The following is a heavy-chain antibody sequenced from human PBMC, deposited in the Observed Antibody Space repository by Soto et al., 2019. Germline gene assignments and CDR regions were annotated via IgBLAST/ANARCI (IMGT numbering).Heavy chain of an antibody. V-gene: IGHV4-61*01. Sequence: PSETLSLTCTVSDGSVSSGSYYWSWIRQPPGKGLEWIGYIYYSGSTNYKPSLKSRVTISVDTSKNQFSLKQNSVTAADTAVYYCARGGGSYFIDYWGQGALVTVSS. CDR2: IYYSGST. J-gene: IGHJ4*02. CDR3: ARGGGSYFIDY. D-gene: IGHD1-26*01. CDR1: DGSVSSGSYY.